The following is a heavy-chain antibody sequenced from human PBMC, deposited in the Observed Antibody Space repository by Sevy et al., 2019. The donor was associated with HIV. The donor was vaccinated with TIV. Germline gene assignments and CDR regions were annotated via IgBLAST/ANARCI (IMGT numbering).Heavy chain of an antibody. CDR1: GGSISSYY. V-gene: IGHV4-59*01. Sequence: SETLSLTCTVSGGSISSYYWSWIRQPPGKGLEWIGYIYYSGSTNYNPSLKSRVTISVDTSKNQFSLKLSSVTAADTAVYYCARDAPGIAAADYYYYGMDVWGQGTTVTVSS. CDR3: ARDAPGIAAADYYYYGMDV. J-gene: IGHJ6*02. D-gene: IGHD6-13*01. CDR2: IYYSGST.